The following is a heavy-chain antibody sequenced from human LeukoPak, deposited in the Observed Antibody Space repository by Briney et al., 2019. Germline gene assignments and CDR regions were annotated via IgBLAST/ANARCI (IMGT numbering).Heavy chain of an antibody. Sequence: SVKVSCTASGGTFSSYGISWVRQAPGQGLEWMGGIIPMSGTPNHANRFQGRITITSDKSTNIAYMELTGLRSEDTAIYYCAGDPPATADIGAFDIWGQGTMVTVSS. V-gene: IGHV1-69*06. CDR3: AGDPPATADIGAFDI. D-gene: IGHD2-2*01. CDR1: GGTFSSYG. CDR2: IIPMSGTP. J-gene: IGHJ3*02.